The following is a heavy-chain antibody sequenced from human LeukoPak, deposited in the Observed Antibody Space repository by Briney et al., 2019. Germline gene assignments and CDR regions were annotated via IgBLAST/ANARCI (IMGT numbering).Heavy chain of an antibody. Sequence: ASVKVSCKASGYTFTSYYIHWVRQAPGQGLEWMGIINPTGGSTIYAQRFQGRVTMTRDKSTSSVYMDLSNLTSEDTAVYYCARAEWSLGGHDAFDIWGQGTMVTVSS. D-gene: IGHD3-3*01. CDR3: ARAEWSLGGHDAFDI. CDR1: GYTFTSYY. J-gene: IGHJ3*02. V-gene: IGHV1-46*01. CDR2: INPTGGST.